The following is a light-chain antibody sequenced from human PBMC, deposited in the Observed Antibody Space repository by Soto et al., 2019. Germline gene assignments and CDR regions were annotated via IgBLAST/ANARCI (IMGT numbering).Light chain of an antibody. Sequence: QSALTQPHSVSGSPGQSVTISCTGTSSDVGGYNYVSWYQQHPGKAPKLIIYDVSKRPSGVPDRFSGSKSGNTASLTISGLQAEDESDYYCCSFAGSFTYVFGAGTKVTVL. CDR3: CSFAGSFTYV. J-gene: IGLJ1*01. CDR1: SSDVGGYNY. CDR2: DVS. V-gene: IGLV2-11*01.